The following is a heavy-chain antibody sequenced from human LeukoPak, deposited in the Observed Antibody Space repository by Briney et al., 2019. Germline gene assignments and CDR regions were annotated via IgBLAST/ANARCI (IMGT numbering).Heavy chain of an antibody. CDR2: INHSGST. CDR1: GGSFSGYY. CDR3: ARGYFDWLLYFDY. J-gene: IGHJ4*02. Sequence: SETLSLTCAVYGGSFSGYYWSWIRQPPGKGLEWIGEINHSGSTNYDPSLKSRVTISVDTSKNQFSLKLSSVTAADTAVYYCARGYFDWLLYFDYWGQGTLVTVSS. D-gene: IGHD3-9*01. V-gene: IGHV4-34*01.